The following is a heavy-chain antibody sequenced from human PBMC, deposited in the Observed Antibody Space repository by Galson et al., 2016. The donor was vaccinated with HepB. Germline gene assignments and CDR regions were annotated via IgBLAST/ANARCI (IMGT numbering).Heavy chain of an antibody. CDR3: ARGSNYDILTGYLS. J-gene: IGHJ4*02. CDR2: ISGTGTYI. CDR1: GFIFSSYG. Sequence: SLRLSCAASGFIFSSYGMNWVRQAPGKGLEWVSSISGTGTYIYYAESVKGRFTISRDNAKNLLYLQMNSLRAEDTAVYYCARGSNYDILTGYLSWGQGTLVTVSS. V-gene: IGHV3-21*06. D-gene: IGHD3-9*01.